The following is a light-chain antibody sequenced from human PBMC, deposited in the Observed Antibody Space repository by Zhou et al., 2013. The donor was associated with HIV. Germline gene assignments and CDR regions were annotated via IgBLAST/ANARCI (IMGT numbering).Light chain of an antibody. J-gene: IGKJ4*01. CDR1: QNVRRW. CDR3: QQLNSYLLT. Sequence: DIQMTQTPLTLSASVGDRVTITCRASQNVRRWVAWYQQKPGEAPKLLIYEASNLQIGVPSRFSGSGSGTEFTLTVAGLQAEDFATYYCQQLNSYLLTFGGGTKVEIK. V-gene: IGKV1-5*01. CDR2: EAS.